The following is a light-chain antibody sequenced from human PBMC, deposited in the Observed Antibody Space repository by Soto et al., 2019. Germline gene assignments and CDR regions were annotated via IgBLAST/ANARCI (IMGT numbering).Light chain of an antibody. CDR1: SSNIGAGYD. V-gene: IGLV1-40*01. CDR2: GNN. Sequence: QPVLRQPPSVSGAPGQRVTISCTGSSSNIGAGYDVHWYQQLPGTAPKLLIYGNNNRPSGVPDRFSGSKSGTSASLAITGLQAEDEADYYCQSYDSSLISYVFGTGTKVTVL. CDR3: QSYDSSLISYV. J-gene: IGLJ1*01.